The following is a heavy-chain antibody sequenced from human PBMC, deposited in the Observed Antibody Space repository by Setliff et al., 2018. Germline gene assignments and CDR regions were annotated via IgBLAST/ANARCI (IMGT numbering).Heavy chain of an antibody. D-gene: IGHD3-10*01. V-gene: IGHV4-4*07. CDR3: ARDGYYGSGIYYPLAF. Sequence: PSETLSLTCSVSGGSINEYYWSWFRQPAGKGLEWIGRIYSDENTDYNPSLKSRVSISVDTSKNQFSLKLTSVTAADTAVYYCARDGYYGSGIYYPLAFWGQGTLVTVSS. CDR1: GGSINEYY. J-gene: IGHJ4*02. CDR2: IYSDENT.